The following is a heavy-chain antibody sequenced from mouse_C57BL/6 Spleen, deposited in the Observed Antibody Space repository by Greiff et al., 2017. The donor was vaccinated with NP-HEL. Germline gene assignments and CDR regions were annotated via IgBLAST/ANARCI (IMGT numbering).Heavy chain of an antibody. J-gene: IGHJ2*01. V-gene: IGHV1-53*01. Sequence: QVHVKQPGTELVKPGASVKLSCKASGYTFTSYWMHWVKQRPGQGLEWIGNINPSNGGTNYNEKFKSKATLTVDKSSSTAYMQLSSLTSEDSAVYYCARRVSGYYYELFDYWGQGTTLTVSS. CDR1: GYTFTSYW. CDR2: INPSNGGT. CDR3: ARRVSGYYYELFDY. D-gene: IGHD1-1*01.